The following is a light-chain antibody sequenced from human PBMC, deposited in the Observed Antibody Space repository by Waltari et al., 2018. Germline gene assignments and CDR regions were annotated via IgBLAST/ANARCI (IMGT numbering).Light chain of an antibody. V-gene: IGKV1D-13*01. J-gene: IGKJ4*01. CDR2: DAS. Sequence: IQLTQFPSSLSASVGDIVTLTCRASQAIAYALAWYQQSPGEPPKLLIYDASTLKSGVPSRFGGSVSGTDFTLTIYNLQPEDFATYYCQQFNNYPVTFGGGTRVEIK. CDR1: QAIAYA. CDR3: QQFNNYPVT.